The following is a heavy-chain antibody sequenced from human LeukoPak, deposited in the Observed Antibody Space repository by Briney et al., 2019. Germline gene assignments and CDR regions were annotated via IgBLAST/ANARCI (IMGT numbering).Heavy chain of an antibody. V-gene: IGHV3-30*02. CDR1: GFTFSSYG. D-gene: IGHD3-9*01. Sequence: PGGSLRLSCAASGFTFSSYGMHWVRQAPGKGLEWVAFIRYDGSNKYYADSVKGRFTISRDNSKNTLYLQMNSLRAEDTAVYYCAKGVADYDILTGYLFDYWGQGTLVTVSS. J-gene: IGHJ4*02. CDR2: IRYDGSNK. CDR3: AKGVADYDILTGYLFDY.